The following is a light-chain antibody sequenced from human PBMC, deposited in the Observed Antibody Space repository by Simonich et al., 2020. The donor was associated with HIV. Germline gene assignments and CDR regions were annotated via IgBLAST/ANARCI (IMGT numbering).Light chain of an antibody. CDR3: QQYYSTPPT. CDR2: WAS. CDR1: QSVLYSSNNKNY. Sequence: DIVMTQSPDSLAVSLGERATINCKSSQSVLYSSNNKNYLVWYKQKPGQPPKLLNYWASTRASGVPDRFSASGSGTDFTLTISSLQAEDVAVYYCQQYYSTPPTFGQGTKVEIK. V-gene: IGKV4-1*01. J-gene: IGKJ1*01.